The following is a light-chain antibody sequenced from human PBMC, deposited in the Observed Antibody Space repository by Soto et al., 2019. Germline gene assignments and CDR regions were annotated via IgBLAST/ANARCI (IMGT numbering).Light chain of an antibody. J-gene: IGLJ2*01. CDR2: EAY. CDR1: SSDIGSYNL. CDR3: SSYAGSRTYVV. Sequence: QSALTQPASVSGSPGQSITISCTGSSSDIGSYNLVSWYQKEPGKAPKLVIYEAYKRPSGVSARFAGSKSGNTASLTISGLQVEDEADYYCSSYAGSRTYVVFGGGTKLTVL. V-gene: IGLV2-23*01.